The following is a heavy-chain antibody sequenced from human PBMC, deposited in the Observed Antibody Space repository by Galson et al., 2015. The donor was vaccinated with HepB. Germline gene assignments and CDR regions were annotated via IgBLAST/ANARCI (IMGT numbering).Heavy chain of an antibody. Sequence: SLRLSCAASGFTFSSYAMHWVRQAPGKGLEWVAVISYDGSNKYYADSVKGRFTVSRDNSKNTLYLQMNSLRAEDTAVYYCARDSFWGMGSGYYWYFDLWGRGTLVTVSS. CDR1: GFTFSSYA. J-gene: IGHJ2*01. CDR2: ISYDGSNK. D-gene: IGHD3-22*01. CDR3: ARDSFWGMGSGYYWYFDL. V-gene: IGHV3-30-3*01.